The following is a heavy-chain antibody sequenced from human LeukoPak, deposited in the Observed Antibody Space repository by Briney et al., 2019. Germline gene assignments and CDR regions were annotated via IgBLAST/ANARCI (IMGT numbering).Heavy chain of an antibody. Sequence: PGGSLRLSCAASGFTFSSYWMSWVRQAPGKGLEWVANIKQDGSEKYYVDSVKGRFTISRDNAENSLYLQMNSLRAEDTAVYYCARDVHEGLRFLEWLPLEYWGQGTLVTVSS. V-gene: IGHV3-7*01. D-gene: IGHD3-3*01. CDR2: IKQDGSEK. J-gene: IGHJ4*02. CDR1: GFTFSSYW. CDR3: ARDVHEGLRFLEWLPLEY.